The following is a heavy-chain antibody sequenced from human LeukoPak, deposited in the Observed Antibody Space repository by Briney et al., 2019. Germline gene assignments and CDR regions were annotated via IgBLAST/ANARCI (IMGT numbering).Heavy chain of an antibody. D-gene: IGHD3-10*01. CDR2: IYYSGST. CDR3: ASLVSPPYNWFDP. Sequence: SETLSLTCTVSGGSISSYYWSWLRQPPGKGLKWIGYIYYSGSTNYNPSLKSRVTISVDTSKNQFSLKLSSVTAADTAVYYCASLVSPPYNWFDPWGQGTLVTVSS. V-gene: IGHV4-59*01. CDR1: GGSISSYY. J-gene: IGHJ5*02.